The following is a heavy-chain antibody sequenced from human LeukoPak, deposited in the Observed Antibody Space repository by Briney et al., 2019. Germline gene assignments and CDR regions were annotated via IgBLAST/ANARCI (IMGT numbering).Heavy chain of an antibody. CDR3: ARVVESQDYFDY. J-gene: IGHJ4*02. CDR2: INQDGSEK. Sequence: GGSLRLSCAASGFSFSSYWMSWVRQAPGKRLEWLDNINQDGSEKYYVASVKGRFTISRDNARNSLYLQMNSLRAEDTAVYYCARVVESQDYFDYWGQGTLVTVSS. CDR1: GFSFSSYW. V-gene: IGHV3-7*01. D-gene: IGHD3-16*02.